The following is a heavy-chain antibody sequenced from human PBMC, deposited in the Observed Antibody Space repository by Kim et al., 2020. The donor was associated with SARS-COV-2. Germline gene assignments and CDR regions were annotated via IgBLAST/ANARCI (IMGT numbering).Heavy chain of an antibody. D-gene: IGHD3-22*01. CDR2: ISSSGSTI. CDR1: GFTFSSYE. V-gene: IGHV3-48*03. CDR3: ARDISSSGYVWFDP. Sequence: GGSLRLSCAASGFTFSSYEMNWVRQAPGKGLEWVSYISSSGSTIYYADSVKGRFTISRDIAKNSLYLQMNSLRAEDTAVYYCARDISSSGYVWFDPWGQGTLVTVSS. J-gene: IGHJ5*02.